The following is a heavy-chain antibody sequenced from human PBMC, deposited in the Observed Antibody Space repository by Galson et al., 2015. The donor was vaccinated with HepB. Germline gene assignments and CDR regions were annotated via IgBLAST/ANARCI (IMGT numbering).Heavy chain of an antibody. D-gene: IGHD6-13*01. J-gene: IGHJ4*02. CDR2: INPSGGST. CDR1: GYTFTSYY. CDR3: ARGTPQFSSSHTRPSYYFDY. Sequence: SVKVSCKASGYTFTSYYMHWVRQAPGQGLEWMGIINPSGGSTSYAQKLQGRVTMTRDTSMSTVYMELSSLRSEDTAVYYCARGTPQFSSSHTRPSYYFDYWGQGTLVTVSS. V-gene: IGHV1-46*04.